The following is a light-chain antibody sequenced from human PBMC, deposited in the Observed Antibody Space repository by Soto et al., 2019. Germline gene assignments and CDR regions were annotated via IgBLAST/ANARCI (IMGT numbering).Light chain of an antibody. CDR1: SSNIGSNT. CDR3: AAWDGSLNGWV. J-gene: IGLJ2*01. V-gene: IGLV1-44*01. Sequence: QSVLTQAPSASGTPGQRVTISCSGSSSNIGSNTVSWYQQVPGTAPKLLIYSNDPRPSGVPDRFSGSKSGTSASLAIGGLQSEDEADYYCAAWDGSLNGWVFGGGTKLTVL. CDR2: SND.